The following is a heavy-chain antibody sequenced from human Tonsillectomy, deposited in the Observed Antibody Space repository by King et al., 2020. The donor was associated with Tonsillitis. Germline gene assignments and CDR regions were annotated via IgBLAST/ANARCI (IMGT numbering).Heavy chain of an antibody. CDR1: GFTFSGYS. CDR2: IGSSSRYI. J-gene: IGHJ2*01. V-gene: IGHV3-21*01. Sequence: VQLVESGGGLVKPGGSLRLSCTASGFTFSGYSMNWVRQAPGKGLEWVSSIGSSSRYIYYADSVKGRFTISRDSAKNSLYLQMNTLRAEDTAVYYCARDRTGYLGYFDLGGRGTLVTVSS. D-gene: IGHD6-13*01. CDR3: ARDRTGYLGYFDL.